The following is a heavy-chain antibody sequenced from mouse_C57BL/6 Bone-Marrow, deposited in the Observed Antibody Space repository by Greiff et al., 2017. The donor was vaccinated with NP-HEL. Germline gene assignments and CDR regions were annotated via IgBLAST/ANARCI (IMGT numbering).Heavy chain of an antibody. Sequence: EVKLVESEGGLVQPGSSMKLSCTASGFTFSDYYMAWVRQVPEKGLEWVANINYDGSSTYYLDSLKSRFIISRDNAKNILYLQMSSLKSEDTATYYCARDRWGSSLRYFDVWGTGTTVTVSS. CDR1: GFTFSDYY. D-gene: IGHD1-1*01. J-gene: IGHJ1*03. V-gene: IGHV5-16*01. CDR2: INYDGSST. CDR3: ARDRWGSSLRYFDV.